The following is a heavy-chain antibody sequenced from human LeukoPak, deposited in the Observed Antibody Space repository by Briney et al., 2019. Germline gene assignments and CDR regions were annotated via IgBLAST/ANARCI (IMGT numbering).Heavy chain of an antibody. D-gene: IGHD3-10*01. J-gene: IGHJ5*02. CDR3: AKDTGDYRSGSNYHP. Sequence: ASVKVSCKTSGYMFTAYDLHWVRQAPGQGLEWMGWINPNSGATNYAQSFQGRVTMTRDTSINTAYMELTRLKPDDTALYYCAKDTGDYRSGSNYHPWGQGTLVTVSS. V-gene: IGHV1-2*02. CDR1: GYMFTAYD. CDR2: INPNSGAT.